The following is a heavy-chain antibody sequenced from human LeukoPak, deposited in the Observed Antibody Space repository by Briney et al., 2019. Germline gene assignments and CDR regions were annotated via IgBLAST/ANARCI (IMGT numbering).Heavy chain of an antibody. J-gene: IGHJ4*02. CDR3: ARVGGGSSNYGSGSFLY. V-gene: IGHV3-48*03. CDR2: ISSSGNTI. Sequence: GGSLRLSCVASGFTFNSYEMNWVRQAPGKGLEWVSYISSSGNTIYYADSVKGRFTISRDNAKNSLSLQMNSLRAEDTAVYYCARVGGGSSNYGSGSFLYWGQGTLVTVSS. CDR1: GFTFNSYE. D-gene: IGHD3-10*01.